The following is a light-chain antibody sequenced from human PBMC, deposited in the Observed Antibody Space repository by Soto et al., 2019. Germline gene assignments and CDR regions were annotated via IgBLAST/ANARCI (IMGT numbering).Light chain of an antibody. V-gene: IGLV2-14*01. J-gene: IGLJ1*01. CDR2: EVT. Sequence: QSVLTQPASVSGSPGQSIAISCTGSSSDVGIYNYVSWYQQHPGKVPKLIIYEVTNRPSGVSNRFSGSKSGNTASLTISGLQAEDEAHYYRSSYTTSSTRVFGTGTKVTVL. CDR1: SSDVGIYNY. CDR3: SSYTTSSTRV.